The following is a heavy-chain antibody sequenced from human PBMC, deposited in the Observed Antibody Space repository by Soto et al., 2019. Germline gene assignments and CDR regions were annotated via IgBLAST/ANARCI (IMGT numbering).Heavy chain of an antibody. D-gene: IGHD2-2*01. V-gene: IGHV1-2*04. J-gene: IGHJ6*03. Sequence: ASVKVSCKASGYTFTGYYMHWVRQAPGQGLEWMGWINPNSGGTNYAQKFQGWVTMTRDTSISTAYMELSRLRSDDTAVYYCARARGYCSSTSCYGGGYYYYYMDVWGKGTTVTVSS. CDR3: ARARGYCSSTSCYGGGYYYYYMDV. CDR1: GYTFTGYY. CDR2: INPNSGGT.